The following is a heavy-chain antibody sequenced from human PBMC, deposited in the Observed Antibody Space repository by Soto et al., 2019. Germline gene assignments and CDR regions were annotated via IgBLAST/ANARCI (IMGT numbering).Heavy chain of an antibody. V-gene: IGHV5-51*01. D-gene: IGHD6-6*01. CDR2: IYPGDSET. J-gene: IGHJ4*02. CDR1: GCRFTNYW. CDR3: ARRLGTWPFHFDD. Sequence: GASLKISCEGSGCRFTNYWIGWVRQMPGKGLEWMGIIYPGDSETRYSPSFEGRVTISVDPSINTADVQWSSLQASDTAIYYCARRLGTWPFHFDDWGQGTLVTVSS.